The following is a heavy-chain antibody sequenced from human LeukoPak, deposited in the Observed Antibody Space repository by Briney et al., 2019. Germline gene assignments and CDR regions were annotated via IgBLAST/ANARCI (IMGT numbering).Heavy chain of an antibody. D-gene: IGHD3-3*01. CDR1: GGSISSYY. CDR2: IYYSGST. CDR3: ARAGSMFGVVVFDY. J-gene: IGHJ4*02. Sequence: NPSETLSHTCTVSGGSISSYYWSWIRQPPGKGLEWIGYIYYSGSTDYNPSLKSRVTISVDTSKNQFSLKLSSVTAADTAVYYCARAGSMFGVVVFDYWGQGTLVTVSS. V-gene: IGHV4-59*01.